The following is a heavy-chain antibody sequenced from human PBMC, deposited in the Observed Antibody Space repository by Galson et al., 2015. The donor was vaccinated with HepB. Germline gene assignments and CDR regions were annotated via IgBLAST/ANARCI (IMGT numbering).Heavy chain of an antibody. Sequence: SLRLSCAASGFTFSSYSMNWVRQAPGKGLEWVLSISSSSSYIYYADSVKGRFTISRDNAKNSLYLQMNSLRAEDTAVYYCARDAANYDFWSGYYQYYYYYGMDVWGQGTTVTVSS. CDR2: ISSSSSYI. CDR1: GFTFSSYS. D-gene: IGHD3-3*01. CDR3: ARDAANYDFWSGYYQYYYYYGMDV. J-gene: IGHJ6*02. V-gene: IGHV3-21*01.